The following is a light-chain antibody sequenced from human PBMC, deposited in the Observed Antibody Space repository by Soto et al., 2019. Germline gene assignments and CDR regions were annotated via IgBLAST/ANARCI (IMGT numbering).Light chain of an antibody. Sequence: IVMTQSPATLSVSPCERATLSCRASQRVSSNVAWYQQKPGQAPRLLIYGASTRATGVPDRFSGSGSGTDFTLTISSLQAADFAVYHCQHYNNWPITFGQGTRLEIK. CDR1: QRVSSN. J-gene: IGKJ5*01. CDR2: GAS. V-gene: IGKV3-15*01. CDR3: QHYNNWPIT.